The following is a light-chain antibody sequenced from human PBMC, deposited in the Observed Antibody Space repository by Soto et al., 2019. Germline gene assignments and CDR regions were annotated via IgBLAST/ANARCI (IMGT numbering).Light chain of an antibody. J-gene: IGKJ4*01. Sequence: EIVLTQSPDTLSLSPGERATLSCRASQSVRSNYLAWYQQKPGQAPRFLIYDASSRATGIPDRFSGSGSGTDFTLTISRLEPEDVAVYCCQQYGSSPLTFGGGTKVEIK. V-gene: IGKV3-20*01. CDR3: QQYGSSPLT. CDR2: DAS. CDR1: QSVRSNY.